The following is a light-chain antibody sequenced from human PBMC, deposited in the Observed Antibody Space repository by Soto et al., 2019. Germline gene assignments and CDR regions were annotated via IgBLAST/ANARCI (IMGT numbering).Light chain of an antibody. V-gene: IGKV1-5*01. CDR2: DAS. J-gene: IGKJ5*01. CDR3: QQSYKMPS. Sequence: DTQMPQSPSTLPSSVADRVTITCRASQTISSWLAWYQQKPGKAPDLLIYDASRLAGGVPSRFSGSESGTEFTLTISSLEPEDFGTYYCQQSYKMPSFGQGTRLEIK. CDR1: QTISSW.